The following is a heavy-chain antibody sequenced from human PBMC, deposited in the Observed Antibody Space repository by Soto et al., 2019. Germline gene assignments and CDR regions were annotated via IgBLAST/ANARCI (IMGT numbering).Heavy chain of an antibody. J-gene: IGHJ4*02. CDR2: IRNSGGLT. CDR3: AKDYFETKGPYFFDY. CDR1: GFPFNNYA. V-gene: IGHV3-23*01. D-gene: IGHD1-26*01. Sequence: VQLLESGGGLVQPGGSLRPSCQASGFPFNNYAINWVRQAPGKGLGWVSAIRNSGGLTYYANSVKGRFTISRDNSKNTLYLHMNSLRAEDTALYYCAKDYFETKGPYFFDYWGQGTLVTVSS.